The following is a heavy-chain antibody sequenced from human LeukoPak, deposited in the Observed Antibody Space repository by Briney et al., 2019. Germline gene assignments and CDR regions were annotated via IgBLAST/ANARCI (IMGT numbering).Heavy chain of an antibody. D-gene: IGHD3-22*01. CDR1: GYTFTAYY. V-gene: IGHV1-2*02. J-gene: IGHJ3*02. CDR2: INPNSGGT. CDR3: WYYYDSSNAVVNAFDI. Sequence: ASVKVSCKASGYTFTAYYMHWVRQAPGQGLERMGWINPNSGGTNYAQKFQGRVTMTRDTSISTAYMELSRLRSDDTAVYYCWYYYDSSNAVVNAFDIWGQGTMVTVSS.